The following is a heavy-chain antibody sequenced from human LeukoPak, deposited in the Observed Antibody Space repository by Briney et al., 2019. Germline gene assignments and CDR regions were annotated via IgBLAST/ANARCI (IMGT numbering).Heavy chain of an antibody. CDR1: GGSISSSSYY. Sequence: SETLSLTCTVSGGSISSSSYYWNWIRQPPGKGLEWIGYIYYSGITNYNPSLKSRVTISVDTSKCQFSLKLSSVTAADTALYCARAGRWEGRPHAFDIWGQGTMVTVSS. CDR2: IYYSGIT. V-gene: IGHV4-61*01. J-gene: IGHJ3*02. CDR3: ARAGRWEGRPHAFDI. D-gene: IGHD1-26*01.